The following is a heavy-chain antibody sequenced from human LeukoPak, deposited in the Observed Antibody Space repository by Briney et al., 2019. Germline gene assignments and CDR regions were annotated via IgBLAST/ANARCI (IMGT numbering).Heavy chain of an antibody. CDR3: AKSRYDFWSGYYPLGY. V-gene: IGHV3-7*01. Sequence: PGGSLRLSCVASGFTSTSYWKSWVRQAPGKGLEWVANIKEDGSEKYYVDSVKGRFTISRDNAKNSLYLQVNSLRAEDTAVYYCAKSRYDFWSGYYPLGYWGQGTLVTVSS. CDR2: IKEDGSEK. CDR1: GFTSTSYW. J-gene: IGHJ4*02. D-gene: IGHD3-3*01.